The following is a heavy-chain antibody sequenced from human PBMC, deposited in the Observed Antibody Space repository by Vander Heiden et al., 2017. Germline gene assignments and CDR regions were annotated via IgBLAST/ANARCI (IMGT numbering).Heavy chain of an antibody. CDR1: GGTMSGSKQY. CDR3: ASGYGAIDD. J-gene: IGHJ4*02. D-gene: IGHD4-17*01. Sequence: QFQLLFSAPRFLHPSYPLSLTSPVSGGTMSGSKQYWGWSRQAPGERLEWIGNFYHRGRTYYNSSLKSRVTISVDTSKNQFSLMLTSVTAADTAFYYCASGYGAIDDWGQGQLVTVSS. CDR2: FYHRGRT. V-gene: IGHV4-39*01.